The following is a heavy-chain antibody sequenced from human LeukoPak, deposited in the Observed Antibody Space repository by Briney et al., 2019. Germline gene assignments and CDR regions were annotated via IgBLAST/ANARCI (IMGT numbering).Heavy chain of an antibody. J-gene: IGHJ3*02. CDR3: ATDYVFGAGSAFDI. V-gene: IGHV1-24*01. CDR2: FDPEDGET. Sequence: ASVKVSCKVSGYTLTELSMHWVRQAPGKGLEWMGGFDPEDGETIYAQKFQGRVTITEDTSTDTAYMELSNLRSEDTAVYYCATDYVFGAGSAFDIWGQGTMVTVSS. D-gene: IGHD3-10*02. CDR1: GYTLTELS.